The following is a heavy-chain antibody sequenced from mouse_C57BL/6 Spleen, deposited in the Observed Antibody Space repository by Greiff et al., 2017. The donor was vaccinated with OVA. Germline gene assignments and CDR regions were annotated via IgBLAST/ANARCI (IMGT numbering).Heavy chain of an antibody. V-gene: IGHV2-2*01. CDR3: ASSNYVRYAMDY. Sequence: VKLQESGPGLVQPSQSLSITCTVSGFSLTSYGVHWVRQSPGKGLEWLGVIWSGGSTDYNAAFISRLSISKDNSKSQVFFKMNSLQADDTAIYYCASSNYVRYAMDYWGQGTSVTVSS. J-gene: IGHJ4*01. D-gene: IGHD2-5*01. CDR2: IWSGGST. CDR1: GFSLTSYG.